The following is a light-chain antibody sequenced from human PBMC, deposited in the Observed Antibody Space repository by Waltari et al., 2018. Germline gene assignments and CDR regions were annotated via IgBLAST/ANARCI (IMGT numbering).Light chain of an antibody. Sequence: EIVLTQSPGTLSLSQGERATLSCRASQTVRTTYLAWYQQKPGQAPPLLIYGASSRATGIPDRFSGSGSGTDFSLTISSLEPEDFAVYYCQQYDISPLTFGGGTKVEIK. CDR3: QQYDISPLT. J-gene: IGKJ4*01. V-gene: IGKV3-20*01. CDR2: GAS. CDR1: QTVRTTY.